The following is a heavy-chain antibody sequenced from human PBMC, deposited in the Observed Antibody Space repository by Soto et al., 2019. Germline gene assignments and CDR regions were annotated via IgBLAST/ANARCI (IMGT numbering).Heavy chain of an antibody. CDR2: LYSGGRA. J-gene: IGHJ4*02. D-gene: IGHD4-4*01. CDR1: GFTVSRRY. V-gene: IGHV3-53*02. CDR3: ASLGVTSGFSLDS. Sequence: ELQLVETGGGMIQPGGSLRLSCLVSGFTVSRRYMTWVRQPPGKGLECVSVLYSGGRAYYADSVRGRFTISRDESRNTLFLQMNSLSPEDTAVYFCASLGVTSGFSLDSWGQGALVTVSS.